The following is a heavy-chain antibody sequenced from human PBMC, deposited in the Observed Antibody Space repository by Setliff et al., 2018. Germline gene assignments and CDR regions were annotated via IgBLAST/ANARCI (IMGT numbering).Heavy chain of an antibody. J-gene: IGHJ4*02. D-gene: IGHD1-1*01. V-gene: IGHV4-39*01. CDR3: AGTGTYRYFDY. CDR2: THYRGTT. Sequence: PSETLSLTCTVSGASIGSGTYYWAWIRQPPGKGLEWIGRTHYRGTTYSNASLASRLTISVDTAKNQFSLKLTSVTAADTAVYYCAGTGTYRYFDYWGQGTRVTVSS. CDR1: GASIGSGTYY.